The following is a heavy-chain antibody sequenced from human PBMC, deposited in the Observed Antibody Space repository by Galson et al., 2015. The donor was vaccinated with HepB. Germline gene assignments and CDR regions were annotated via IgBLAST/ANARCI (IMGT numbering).Heavy chain of an antibody. D-gene: IGHD3-22*01. J-gene: IGHJ3*02. CDR3: ARAVKHYDSSGVNMGAAFDI. Sequence: SVKVSCKASGGTFSSYTISWVRQAPGQGLEWMGRIIPILGIANYAQKFQGRVTITADKSTSTAYMELSSLRSEDTAVYYCARAVKHYDSSGVNMGAAFDIWGQGTMITVSS. CDR1: GGTFSSYT. V-gene: IGHV1-69*02. CDR2: IIPILGIA.